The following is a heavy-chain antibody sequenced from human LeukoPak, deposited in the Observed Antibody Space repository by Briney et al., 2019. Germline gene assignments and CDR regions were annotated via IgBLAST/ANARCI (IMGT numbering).Heavy chain of an antibody. Sequence: GGSLRLSCAASGFTFSSYAMSWVRQAPGKGLEWVSAISGSGGSTYYADSVKGRFTISRDNSKNTLYLQMNSLRAEDTAVYYCAKDLHLRYFDWLPGDSFDVWGQGTMVTVSS. CDR3: AKDLHLRYFDWLPGDSFDV. V-gene: IGHV3-23*01. J-gene: IGHJ3*01. CDR1: GFTFSSYA. CDR2: ISGSGGST. D-gene: IGHD3-9*01.